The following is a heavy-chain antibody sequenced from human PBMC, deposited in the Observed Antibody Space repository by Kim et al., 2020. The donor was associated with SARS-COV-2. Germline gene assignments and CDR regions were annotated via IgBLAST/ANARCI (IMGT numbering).Heavy chain of an antibody. CDR3: ARVDSSGFYNWFDP. CDR2: ISSGGST. J-gene: IGHJ5*02. V-gene: IGHV3-53*01. D-gene: IGHD3-22*01. CDR1: GFTVSSNY. Sequence: GGSLRLSCAASGFTVSSNYMSWVRQAPGKGLEWVSVISSGGSTYYADSVKGRFTISRDTSKNTLYLQMNSLTAEDTAVYYCARVDSSGFYNWFDPWGQGTLVTVSS.